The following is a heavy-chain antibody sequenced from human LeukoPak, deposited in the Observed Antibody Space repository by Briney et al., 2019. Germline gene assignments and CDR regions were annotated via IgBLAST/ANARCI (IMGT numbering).Heavy chain of an antibody. V-gene: IGHV3-13*01. CDR2: IGAGGDT. J-gene: IGHJ6*02. Sequence: GGSLRLSCAAPGFIFGHYDMHWVRQSTGQGLEWVSAIGAGGDTYHTDSVKGRFTISRENAKNSLYLQMNSLRAEDTAVYYCVREIREDAVGLPATRNYYYGLDVWGLGTTVTVS. CDR3: VREIREDAVGLPATRNYYYGLDV. D-gene: IGHD1-26*01. CDR1: GFIFGHYD.